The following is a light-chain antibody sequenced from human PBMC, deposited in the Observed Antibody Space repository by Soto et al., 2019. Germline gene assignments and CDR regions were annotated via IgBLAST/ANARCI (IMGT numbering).Light chain of an antibody. V-gene: IGKV3-20*01. CDR1: QTVYNGF. Sequence: ENVLTQSPGTLSLSPGERATLSCRASQTVYNGFLAWYQQKPGQAPSLLIYGASSRATGIPDRFSGSGSGTDFTLTISSLEPEDFAVYYCQQYVSSPRTFGQGTKVEI. J-gene: IGKJ1*01. CDR2: GAS. CDR3: QQYVSSPRT.